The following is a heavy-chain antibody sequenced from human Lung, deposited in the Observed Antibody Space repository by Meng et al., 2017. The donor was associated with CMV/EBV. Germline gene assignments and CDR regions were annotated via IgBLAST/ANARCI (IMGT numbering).Heavy chain of an antibody. CDR3: ARRGDYWSGFKTGYGLDV. CDR2: INTKSGDT. D-gene: IGHD3-3*01. CDR1: GYTFTSYN. J-gene: IGHJ6*01. Sequence: ASSMVSXNASGYTFTSYNIQWGRQHPGQGLEWMGWINTKSGDTDYSPKFHGRVTMTKDTSINTAHMEVTRLTSDDTATDYCARRGDYWSGFKTGYGLDVWGQGTTVTVSS. V-gene: IGHV1-2*02.